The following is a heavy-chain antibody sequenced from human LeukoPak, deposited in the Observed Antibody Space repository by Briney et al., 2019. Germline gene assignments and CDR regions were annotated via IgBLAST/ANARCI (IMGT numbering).Heavy chain of an antibody. Sequence: GWSLRLSCTASGFTFGDYAMSWVGQAPGKGLEWVGFIRSKAYGGTTEYAASVKGRFTISRDDSKSIAYLQMNSLKTEDTAVYYCTRRYFDTPLNWGQGTLVTVSS. CDR3: TRRYFDTPLN. CDR1: GFTFGDYA. CDR2: IRSKAYGGTT. D-gene: IGHD3-9*01. V-gene: IGHV3-49*04. J-gene: IGHJ4*02.